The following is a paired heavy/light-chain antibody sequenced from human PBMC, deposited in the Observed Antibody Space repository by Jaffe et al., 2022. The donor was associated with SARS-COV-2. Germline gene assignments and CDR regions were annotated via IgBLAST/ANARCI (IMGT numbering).Heavy chain of an antibody. D-gene: IGHD2-15*01. CDR1: GGSINSGRNY. Sequence: QLQLQESGPGLVRPSETLSLTCGVSGGSINSGRNYWGWIRQAPGKGLEWIGVTFNRGDTFYNPSLESRVTISVDASRNHFSLKLASMTASDTAIYYCARNVEIWGQGTLVTVSS. CDR3: ARNVEI. V-gene: IGHV4-39*02. J-gene: IGHJ3*02. CDR2: TFNRGDT.
Light chain of an antibody. J-gene: IGKJ1*01. V-gene: IGKV6-21*02. CDR3: HHSNSFPWT. CDR2: DAS. Sequence: EIVLTQSPEFQSVTPEEKVTITCRASQNVGLGLHWYQLNPGQSPKLLIRDASQSISGVPSRFSGRGSGTEFTLTINGLEPEDAATYYCHHSNSFPWTFGQGTRVEI. CDR1: QNVGLG.